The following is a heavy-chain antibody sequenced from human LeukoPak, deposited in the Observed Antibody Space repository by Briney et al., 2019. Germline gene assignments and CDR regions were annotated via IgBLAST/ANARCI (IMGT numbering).Heavy chain of an antibody. V-gene: IGHV3-23*01. CDR3: AIVVPAAMDY. J-gene: IGHJ4*02. Sequence: GGSLRLSCAASGFTFSSYAMSWVRQAPGKGLEWVSAISGSGGSTYYADSVKGRFTISRDNAKNSLYLQMNSLRAEDTAVYYCAIVVPAAMDYWGQGTLVTVSS. CDR2: ISGSGGST. D-gene: IGHD2-2*01. CDR1: GFTFSSYA.